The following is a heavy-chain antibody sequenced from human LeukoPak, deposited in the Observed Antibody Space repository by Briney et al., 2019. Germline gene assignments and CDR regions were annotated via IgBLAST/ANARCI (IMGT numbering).Heavy chain of an antibody. Sequence: GGSLRLSCAASGFTFSSYGMHWVRQAPGKGLEWVAVISYDGSNKYYADSVKGRFTISRDNSKNTLYLQMNSLRAEDTAVYYCARDRYYGSAPSHYYYYGMDVWGQGTTVTVSS. D-gene: IGHD3-10*01. CDR1: GFTFSSYG. J-gene: IGHJ6*02. CDR2: ISYDGSNK. V-gene: IGHV3-30*03. CDR3: ARDRYYGSAPSHYYYYGMDV.